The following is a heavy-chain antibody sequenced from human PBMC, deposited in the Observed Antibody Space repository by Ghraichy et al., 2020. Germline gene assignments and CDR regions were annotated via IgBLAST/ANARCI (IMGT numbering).Heavy chain of an antibody. D-gene: IGHD6-13*01. V-gene: IGHV4-34*01. Sequence: TLSLTCAVYGGSFSGYYWSWIRQPPGKGLEWIGEINHSGSTNYNPSLKSRVTISVDTSKNQFSLKLSSVTAADTAVYYCARARIAAAGTWSYYYYYGMDVWGQGTTVTVSS. J-gene: IGHJ6*02. CDR3: ARARIAAAGTWSYYYYYGMDV. CDR2: INHSGST. CDR1: GGSFSGYY.